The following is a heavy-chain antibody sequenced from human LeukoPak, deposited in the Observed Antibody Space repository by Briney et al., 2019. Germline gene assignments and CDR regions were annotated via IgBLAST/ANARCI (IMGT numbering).Heavy chain of an antibody. CDR3: SEGYFEPFDH. Sequence: PSETLSLTCLASGASVSSSHWNWIRQFPGKGLEWIGCLSYTGKTDYNPSLTSRVTISLDTSKNQVSLKLRSVTAADTAVYYCSEGYFEPFDHWGQGTLVTVSS. CDR1: GASVSSSH. V-gene: IGHV4-59*02. CDR2: LSYTGKT. D-gene: IGHD2/OR15-2a*01. J-gene: IGHJ4*02.